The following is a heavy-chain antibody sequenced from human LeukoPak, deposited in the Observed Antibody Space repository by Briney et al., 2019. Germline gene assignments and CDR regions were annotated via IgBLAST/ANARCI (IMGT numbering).Heavy chain of an antibody. CDR2: IYHSGAT. CDR3: ARVMGGAPLYFDY. CDR1: GFSISSGYY. J-gene: IGHJ4*02. V-gene: IGHV4-38-2*02. D-gene: IGHD1-26*01. Sequence: SETLSLTCSVSGFSISSGYYWGWIRQPPGKGLEWIAAIYHSGATYYNPSLKSRVTMSVDTSENQFSLKLSSVTAADTAVYYCARVMGGAPLYFDYWGQGTLVTVSS.